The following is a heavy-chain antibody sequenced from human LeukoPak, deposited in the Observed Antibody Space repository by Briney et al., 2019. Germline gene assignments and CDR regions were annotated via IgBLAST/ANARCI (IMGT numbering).Heavy chain of an antibody. CDR3: ARGKWLVPFDY. Sequence: SVKVSCKASGGTFNKDAIGWLRQAPGQGFEWMGEIIPLLDTINYAQRFQGRVTITADEPTSTVYMELSNLRSEDMAVYFCARGKWLVPFDYWGQGTLVTVSS. CDR1: GGTFNKDA. J-gene: IGHJ4*02. D-gene: IGHD6-19*01. V-gene: IGHV1-69*01. CDR2: IIPLLDTI.